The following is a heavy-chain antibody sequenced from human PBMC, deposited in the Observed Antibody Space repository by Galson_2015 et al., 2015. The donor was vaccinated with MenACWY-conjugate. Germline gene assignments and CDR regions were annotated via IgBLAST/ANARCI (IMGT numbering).Heavy chain of an antibody. V-gene: IGHV4-39*01. CDR1: GGSICSSSYY. Sequence: LTCTVSGGSICSSSYYWGWIRQPPGKGLEWIGSIYYSGSTYYNPSLRSRVTISVDTSKNQFSLKLSSVTAADTAVYYCAFSPSETTMGAHDAFDIWGQGTMVTVSS. J-gene: IGHJ3*02. CDR2: IYYSGST. CDR3: AFSPSETTMGAHDAFDI. D-gene: IGHD4-17*01.